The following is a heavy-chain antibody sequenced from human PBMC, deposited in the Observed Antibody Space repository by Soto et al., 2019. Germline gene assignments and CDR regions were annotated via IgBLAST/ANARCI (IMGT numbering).Heavy chain of an antibody. Sequence: SETLSLTCTVSGGSISSYYWSWIRQPPGKGLEWIGYIYYSGSTNYNPSLKSRVTISVDTSKNQFSLKLSSVTAADTAVYYCARHMWLKDSGWPLDYWGQGTLVTVSS. CDR3: ARHMWLKDSGWPLDY. D-gene: IGHD6-19*01. CDR1: GGSISSYY. V-gene: IGHV4-59*08. J-gene: IGHJ4*02. CDR2: IYYSGST.